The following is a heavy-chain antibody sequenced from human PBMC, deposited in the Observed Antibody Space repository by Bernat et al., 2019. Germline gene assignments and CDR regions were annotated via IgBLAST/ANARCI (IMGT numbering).Heavy chain of an antibody. J-gene: IGHJ4*02. CDR3: ARDRRGLEWVSLDY. V-gene: IGHV3-7*01. D-gene: IGHD3-3*01. CDR1: GFPFSIYW. CDR2: IKQDGSEK. Sequence: EVQLVESGGGLVQPGGSLRLSCAAAGFPFSIYWMSWARQAPGKGLEWVANIKQDGSEKYYVDSVKGRFTISRDNAKNSLDLQMNSLRVEDTAVYYCARDRRGLEWVSLDYWGQGTLVTVSS.